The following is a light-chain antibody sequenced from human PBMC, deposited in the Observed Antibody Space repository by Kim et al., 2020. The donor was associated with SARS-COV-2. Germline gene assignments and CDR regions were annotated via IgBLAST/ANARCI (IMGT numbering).Light chain of an antibody. V-gene: IGLV2-8*01. J-gene: IGLJ2*01. Sequence: GQSATIPCTGTSGDVGAYNYVSWYQQHPGKAPKLMIYEVSKRPSGVPDRFSGSKSGNTASLTVSGLQAEDEADYYCSSYAGSNNLVFGGGTQLTVL. CDR3: SSYAGSNNLV. CDR2: EVS. CDR1: SGDVGAYNY.